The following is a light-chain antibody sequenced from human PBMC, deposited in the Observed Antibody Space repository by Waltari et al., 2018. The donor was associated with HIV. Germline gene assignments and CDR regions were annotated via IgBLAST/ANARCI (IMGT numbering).Light chain of an antibody. CDR2: GAS. Sequence: EIVMTQSPATLSVSPGERATLSCRASQSVTSNLAWYQQKPGQAPRLLIYGASTRATGIPARFSGCGSGTEFTLTISRLQSEDFAVYYCQQYNNWPPYTFGQGTKLEIK. V-gene: IGKV3-15*01. J-gene: IGKJ2*01. CDR1: QSVTSN. CDR3: QQYNNWPPYT.